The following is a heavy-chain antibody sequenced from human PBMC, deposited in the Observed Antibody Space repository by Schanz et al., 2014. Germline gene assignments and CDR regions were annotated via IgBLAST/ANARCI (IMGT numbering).Heavy chain of an antibody. CDR2: MSGSGSTA. V-gene: IGHV3-23*01. J-gene: IGHJ6*02. D-gene: IGHD3-10*01. Sequence: EAQLLESGGGLVQPGGSLRLSCTASRIIFGTYSMNWIRQTPKGLEWVSGMSGSGSTADYADSVKGRFTISRDNSRKTLYLQMNSLRADDTAVYYCSRDRAAGYYDSGMSYYYYGMDVWGQGTTVTVSS. CDR1: RIIFGTYS. CDR3: SRDRAAGYYDSGMSYYYYGMDV.